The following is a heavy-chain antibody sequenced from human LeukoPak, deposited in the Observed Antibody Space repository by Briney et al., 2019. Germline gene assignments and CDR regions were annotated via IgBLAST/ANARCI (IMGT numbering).Heavy chain of an antibody. CDR3: ARGSVYCSSTSCYTYYFAY. CDR2: INSDGSST. Sequence: GGSLRLSCAASGFIFSSYWMHWVRQAPGKGLVWVSRINSDGSSTSYADSAKGRFTIPRDNAKNTLYLQMNSLRAEDTAVYYCARGSVYCSSTSCYTYYFAYWGQGTLVTVSS. V-gene: IGHV3-74*01. D-gene: IGHD2-2*01. J-gene: IGHJ4*02. CDR1: GFIFSSYW.